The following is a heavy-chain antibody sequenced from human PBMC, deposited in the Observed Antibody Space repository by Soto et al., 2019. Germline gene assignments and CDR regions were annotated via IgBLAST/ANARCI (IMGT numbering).Heavy chain of an antibody. Sequence: SETLSLTCTVSGRSSISYYWSWIRQPPGKGLEWIGYIYYSGSTNYNPSLKGRVTISVDTSKNQFSLRLSSVTAADTAVYYCARDRTLGNYYYYYMDVWGKGTTVTVSS. CDR1: GRSSISYY. J-gene: IGHJ6*03. CDR3: ARDRTLGNYYYYYMDV. V-gene: IGHV4-59*01. CDR2: IYYSGST.